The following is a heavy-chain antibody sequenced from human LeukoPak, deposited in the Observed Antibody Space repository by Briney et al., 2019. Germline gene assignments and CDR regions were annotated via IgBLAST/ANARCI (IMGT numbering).Heavy chain of an antibody. J-gene: IGHJ4*02. V-gene: IGHV5-51*01. CDR2: IYPGDSDT. D-gene: IGHD6-19*01. Sequence: GESLKISCKGSGYSFTSYWIGWVRQMPGKGLEWMGIIYPGDSDTRYSPSFQGQVTISADKSISTAYLQWSSLKASDTAMYYCAREGFGAVAATYYFDYWGQGTLVTVSS. CDR3: AREGFGAVAATYYFDY. CDR1: GYSFTSYW.